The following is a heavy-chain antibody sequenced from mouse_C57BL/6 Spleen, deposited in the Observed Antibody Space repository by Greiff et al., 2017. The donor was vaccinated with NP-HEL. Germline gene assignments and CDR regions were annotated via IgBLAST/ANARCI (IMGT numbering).Heavy chain of an antibody. D-gene: IGHD2-3*01. J-gene: IGHJ4*01. CDR1: GYTFTSYW. CDR3: ARWMIYYAMDY. CDR2: IHPNSGST. Sequence: QVQLQQPGAELVKPGASVKLSCKASGYTFTSYWMHWVKQRPGQGLEWIGMIHPNSGSTNYNEKFKSKATLTVDPSSSTAYMQLSSLTSEDSSVYYCARWMIYYAMDYWGQGTSVTVSS. V-gene: IGHV1-64*01.